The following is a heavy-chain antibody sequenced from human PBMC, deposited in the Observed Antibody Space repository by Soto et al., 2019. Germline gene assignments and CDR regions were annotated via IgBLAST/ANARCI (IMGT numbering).Heavy chain of an antibody. CDR2: ISGSGSTI. J-gene: IGHJ6*02. Sequence: GGSLRLSCAASEFTFSDYEMNWVRQAPGKGLEWVSYISGSGSTIYYADSVKGRFTISRDNGKNSLYLQINSLRVEDTAVDYCARAPEYCGGGICNPEYYYGMDIGGQGTTSTVS. V-gene: IGHV3-48*03. CDR3: ARAPEYCGGGICNPEYYYGMDI. D-gene: IGHD2-15*01. CDR1: EFTFSDYE.